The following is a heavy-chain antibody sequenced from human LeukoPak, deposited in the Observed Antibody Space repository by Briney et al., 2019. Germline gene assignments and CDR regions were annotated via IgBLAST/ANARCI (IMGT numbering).Heavy chain of an antibody. Sequence: ASVKVSCKASGGTFSSYAISWVRQAPGQGLEWMGRIIPILGIANYAQKFQGRVTITADKSTSTAYMELSSLRSEDTAVYYCARITENLYFDYWGQGTLVTVSS. J-gene: IGHJ4*02. CDR2: IIPILGIA. CDR1: GGTFSSYA. V-gene: IGHV1-69*04. CDR3: ARITENLYFDY.